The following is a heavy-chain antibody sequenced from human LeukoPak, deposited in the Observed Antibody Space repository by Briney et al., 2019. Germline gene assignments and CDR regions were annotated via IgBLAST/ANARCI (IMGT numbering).Heavy chain of an antibody. J-gene: IGHJ6*03. V-gene: IGHV3-48*04. Sequence: PGGSLRLSCAASGFTFSSYSMNWVRQAPGKGLEWVSYISSSSSTIYYADSVKGRFTISRDNAKNSLYLRMNSLRAEDTALYYCAREPGSSSWWRLSYYYYMDVWGKGTTVTVSS. CDR2: ISSSSSTI. CDR3: AREPGSSSWWRLSYYYYMDV. D-gene: IGHD6-13*01. CDR1: GFTFSSYS.